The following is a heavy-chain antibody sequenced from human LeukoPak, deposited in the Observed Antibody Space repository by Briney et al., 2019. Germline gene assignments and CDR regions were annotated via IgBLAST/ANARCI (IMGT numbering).Heavy chain of an antibody. CDR3: AKEKYYDYVWGSPDY. Sequence: PGGSLRLSCAASGFTFSSYAMSWVRQAPGKGREWVSAISGSGGSTYYADSVKGRFTISRDNSKNTLYLQMNSLRAEDTAVYYCAKEKYYDYVWGSPDYWGQGTLVTVPS. D-gene: IGHD3-16*01. J-gene: IGHJ4*02. CDR2: ISGSGGST. CDR1: GFTFSSYA. V-gene: IGHV3-23*01.